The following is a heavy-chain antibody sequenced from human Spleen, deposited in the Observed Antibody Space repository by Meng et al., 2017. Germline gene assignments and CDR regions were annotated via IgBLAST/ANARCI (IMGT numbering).Heavy chain of an antibody. D-gene: IGHD4-17*01. CDR2: IFQSGST. Sequence: QVQLQESGPGLVKPSGTLSLTCAVSGGSISINNWWSWVRQPPGKGLEWIGEIFQSGSTNYNPSLKSRVTISIDKSKRQYSLRLTSLTAADTAIYYCATVNFGASGGGWFDPWGQGTLVTVSS. V-gene: IGHV4-4*02. J-gene: IGHJ5*02. CDR1: GGSISINNW. CDR3: ATVNFGASGGGWFDP.